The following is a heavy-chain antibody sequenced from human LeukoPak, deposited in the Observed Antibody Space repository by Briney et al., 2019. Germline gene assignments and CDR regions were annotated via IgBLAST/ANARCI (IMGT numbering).Heavy chain of an antibody. CDR1: GGTFSSYA. CDR2: IIPIFGTA. V-gene: IGHV1-69*13. D-gene: IGHD3-3*01. CDR3: ARVGDFWSGYYRPFDY. Sequence: SVKVSCKVSGGTFSSYAISWVRQAPGQGLEWMGGIIPIFGTANYAQKFQGRVTITADESTSTAYMELSSLRSEDTAVYYCARVGDFWSGYYRPFDYWGQGTLVTISS. J-gene: IGHJ4*02.